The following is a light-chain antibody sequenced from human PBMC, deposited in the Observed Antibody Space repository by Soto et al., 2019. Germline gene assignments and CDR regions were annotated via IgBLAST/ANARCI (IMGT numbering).Light chain of an antibody. CDR1: QSISSW. CDR3: QQYNSYPWT. Sequence: DIRMTQSPSTLSASVGDRVTITCWASQSISSWLAWYQQKPGKAPKLLIYDASSLESGVPSRFSGSGSGTEFTLTISSLQPDDFATYYCQQYNSYPWTFGQGTKVEIK. V-gene: IGKV1-5*01. CDR2: DAS. J-gene: IGKJ1*01.